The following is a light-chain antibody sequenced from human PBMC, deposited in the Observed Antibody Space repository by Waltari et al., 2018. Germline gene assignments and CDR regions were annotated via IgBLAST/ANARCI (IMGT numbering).Light chain of an antibody. Sequence: YVVTQPPSVSVAPGKTARLTCEGENIESKSVNWYQQKPGKAPVLVMFYDRDRPSGIPERFSGSNSGNTATLTINWVEPGDEADDHCQVWDDTNNSGVFGGGTKLTVL. CDR1: NIESKS. CDR3: QVWDDTNNSGV. J-gene: IGLJ3*02. CDR2: YDR. V-gene: IGLV3-21*04.